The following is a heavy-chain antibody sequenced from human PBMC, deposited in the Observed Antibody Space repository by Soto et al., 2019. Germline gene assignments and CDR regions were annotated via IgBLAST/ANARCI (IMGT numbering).Heavy chain of an antibody. CDR1: GFTFSSYS. CDR2: ISSSSSYI. V-gene: IGHV3-21*01. Sequence: GGSLRLSCAASGFTFSSYSMNWVRQAPGKGLEWVSSISSSSSYIYYADSVKGRFTISRDNAKNSLYLQMNSLRAEDTAVYYCARAYYYDSSGYYQKNWFDPWGQGXLVTVSS. CDR3: ARAYYYDSSGYYQKNWFDP. J-gene: IGHJ5*02. D-gene: IGHD3-22*01.